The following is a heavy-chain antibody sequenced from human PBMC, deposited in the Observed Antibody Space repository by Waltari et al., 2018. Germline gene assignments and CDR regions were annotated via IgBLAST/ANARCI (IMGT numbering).Heavy chain of an antibody. J-gene: IGHJ4*02. V-gene: IGHV4-38-2*01. CDR3: SRQVLGYCTSAACRRLES. CDR2: IYHAGDT. CDR1: GYSINRGYN. D-gene: IGHD2-2*03. Sequence: QVQLQESGPGLVKPSETLSLTCDVSGYSINRGYNWGWILQSPGKGLEWIATIYHAGDTFYNPSLKSRVTISMDTSKNQFSLKLNSVTAADTAVYFCSRQVLGYCTSAACRRLESWGQGTLVTVSS.